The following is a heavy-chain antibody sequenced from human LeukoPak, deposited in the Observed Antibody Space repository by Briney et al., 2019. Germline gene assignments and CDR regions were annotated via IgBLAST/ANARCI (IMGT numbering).Heavy chain of an antibody. Sequence: GGSLRLSCAASGFTVSSNYMSWVRQAPGKGLEWVSFIHSAGSTYYADPVKGRFTISRDNSKNTLYLQMNSLRAEDTAVYYCARVDYYDFYFDYWGQGTLVTVSS. V-gene: IGHV3-66*01. CDR1: GFTVSSNY. CDR2: IHSAGST. J-gene: IGHJ4*02. D-gene: IGHD3-22*01. CDR3: ARVDYYDFYFDY.